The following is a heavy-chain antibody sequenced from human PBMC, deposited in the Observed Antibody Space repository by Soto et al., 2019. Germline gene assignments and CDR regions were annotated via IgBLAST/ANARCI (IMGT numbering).Heavy chain of an antibody. CDR1: GFTFSDYW. D-gene: IGHD2-2*01. CDR2: IKKDESEQ. V-gene: IGHV3-7*03. CDR3: AAYCSSITCTPFHGYA. Sequence: DVQMVESGGGLVQPGGSLRLSCTASGFTFSDYWMSWVRHFPGRGLEWVANIKKDESEQYYVDSVKGRFTISRDNAKNSLYLQMDNLRAEDTAVYYCAAYCSSITCTPFHGYAWGQGTQVTVSS. J-gene: IGHJ5*02.